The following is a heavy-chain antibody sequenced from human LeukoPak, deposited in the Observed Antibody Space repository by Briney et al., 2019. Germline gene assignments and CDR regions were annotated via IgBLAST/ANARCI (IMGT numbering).Heavy chain of an antibody. J-gene: IGHJ4*02. D-gene: IGHD3-22*01. CDR3: AKTYYYDLYGHDSCDY. CDR1: GFTFSSYS. Sequence: AGGSLRLSCAASGFTFSSYSMNWVRQAPGKRLEWVSYISSSSSTIYYADSVKGRFTISRDNAKNSLYLQMNSLRAEDTAVYYCAKTYYYDLYGHDSCDYWGQGTLVTVSS. CDR2: ISSSSSTI. V-gene: IGHV3-48*04.